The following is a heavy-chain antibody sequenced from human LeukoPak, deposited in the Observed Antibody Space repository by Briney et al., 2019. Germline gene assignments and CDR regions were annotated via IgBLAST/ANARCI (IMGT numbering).Heavy chain of an antibody. Sequence: SETLSLTCTVSGGSISSYYWSWIRQPPGKGLEWIGYIYYSGSTNYNPSLKSRVTISVDTSKNQFSLKLSSVTAADTAVYYCARDNSYGDYVRYYYGMDVWGQGTTVTVSS. V-gene: IGHV4-59*01. CDR3: ARDNSYGDYVRYYYGMDV. D-gene: IGHD4-17*01. J-gene: IGHJ6*02. CDR1: GGSISSYY. CDR2: IYYSGST.